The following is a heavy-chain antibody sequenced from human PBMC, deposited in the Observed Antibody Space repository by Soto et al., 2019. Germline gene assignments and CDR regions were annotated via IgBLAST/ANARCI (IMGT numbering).Heavy chain of an antibody. J-gene: IGHJ4*02. CDR3: ARDGGVYDYSPFDY. V-gene: IGHV1-69*12. CDR2: IIPIFGTA. Sequence: QVQLVQSGAEVKKPGSSVKVSCKASGGTFSNYAISWVRQAPGQGLEWMGGIIPIFGTADYAQKFQGRVTITADESTSTAYMELSSLSSEDTAVYYCARDGGVYDYSPFDYWGQGTLVTVSS. CDR1: GGTFSNYA. D-gene: IGHD4-4*01.